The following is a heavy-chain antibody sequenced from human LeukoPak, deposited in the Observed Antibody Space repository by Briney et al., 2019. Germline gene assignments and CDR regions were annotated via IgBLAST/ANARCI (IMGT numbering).Heavy chain of an antibody. CDR3: AKSRDSSSWDSFDY. D-gene: IGHD6-13*01. CDR1: GFTVSSNY. J-gene: IGHJ4*02. Sequence: GGSLRLSCAASGFTVSSNYMSWVRQAPGKGLEWVSAISGSGGSTYYADSVKGRFTISRDNSKNTLYLQMNSLRAEDTAVYYCAKSRDSSSWDSFDYWGQGTLVTVSS. V-gene: IGHV3-23*01. CDR2: ISGSGGST.